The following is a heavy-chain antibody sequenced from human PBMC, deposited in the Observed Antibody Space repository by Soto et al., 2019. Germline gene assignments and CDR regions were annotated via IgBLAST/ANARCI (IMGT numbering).Heavy chain of an antibody. CDR3: ARETVPPSYHYYDC. CDR1: GFTVSSNY. CDR2: IFSGGTT. Sequence: EVQLVETGGGLIQPGGSLRLSCAASGFTVSSNYMSWVRQAPGRGLEWVSTIFSGGTTHYADSVKGRFTISRNSSKNTLYLQMNSLRAEDTALYYCARETVPPSYHYYDCWGQGTLVTVSS. V-gene: IGHV3-53*02. D-gene: IGHD2-2*01. J-gene: IGHJ4*02.